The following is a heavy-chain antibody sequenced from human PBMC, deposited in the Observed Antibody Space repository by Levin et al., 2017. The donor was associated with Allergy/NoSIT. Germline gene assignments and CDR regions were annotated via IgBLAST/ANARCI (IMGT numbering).Heavy chain of an antibody. CDR2: IYYSGLT. V-gene: IGHV4-30-4*01. CDR1: GGSISSGDYY. J-gene: IGHJ4*02. CDR3: ARVRGGYSDY. D-gene: IGHD2-15*01. Sequence: LRLSCTVSGGSISSGDYYWSWIRQPPGKGLEWIGYIYYSGLTYYNPSLKSRVTISVDTSKNQFSLKLTSVTVADTAVYYCARVRGGYSDYWGQGILVTVSS.